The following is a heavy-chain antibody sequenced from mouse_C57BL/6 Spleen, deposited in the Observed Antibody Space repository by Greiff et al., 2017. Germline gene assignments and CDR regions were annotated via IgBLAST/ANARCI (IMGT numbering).Heavy chain of an antibody. CDR2: INPNNGGT. Sequence: EVQLQQSGPELVKPGASVKISCKASGYTFTDYYMNWVKQSHGKSLEWIGDINPNNGGTSYNQKFKGKATLTVDKSSSTAYMELRSLTSEDSAVYYGARDYYGSGAWVAYWGQGTLVSVSA. CDR1: GYTFTDYY. CDR3: ARDYYGSGAWVAY. D-gene: IGHD1-1*01. V-gene: IGHV1-26*01. J-gene: IGHJ3*01.